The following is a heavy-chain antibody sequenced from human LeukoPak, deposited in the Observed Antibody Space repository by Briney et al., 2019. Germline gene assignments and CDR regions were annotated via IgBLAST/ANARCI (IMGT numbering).Heavy chain of an antibody. CDR3: ARVHSGVISVVLRDDDAFDM. CDR1: GGSISSSSYY. D-gene: IGHD3-10*01. V-gene: IGHV4-39*01. CDR2: IYYSGST. Sequence: SETLSLTCTVSGGSISSSSYYWGWIRQPPGKGLEWIGSIYYSGSTYYNPSLKSRVTISVDTSKNQFSLKLSSVTAADTAVYYCARVHSGVISVVLRDDDAFDMWGQGTMVTVSS. J-gene: IGHJ3*02.